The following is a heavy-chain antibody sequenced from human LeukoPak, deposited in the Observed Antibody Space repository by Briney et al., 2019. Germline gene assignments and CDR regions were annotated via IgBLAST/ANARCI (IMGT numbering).Heavy chain of an antibody. V-gene: IGHV3-23*01. CDR2: ISGSGGST. J-gene: IGHJ4*02. CDR3: AKDAYYYGSGSNTPTDY. Sequence: GSLRLSCAASGFTFSSYAMSWVRQAPGKGLEWVSAISGSGGSTYCADSVKGRFTISRDNSKNTLYLQMNSLRAEDTAVYYCAKDAYYYGSGSNTPTDYWGQGTLVTVSS. D-gene: IGHD3-10*01. CDR1: GFTFSSYA.